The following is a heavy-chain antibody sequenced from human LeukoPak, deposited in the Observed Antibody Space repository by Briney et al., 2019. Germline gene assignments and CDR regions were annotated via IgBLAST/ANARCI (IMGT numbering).Heavy chain of an antibody. CDR3: ARVGRTGDAFDI. CDR2: IIPIFGTA. Sequence: SVKVSCKASGGTFSSYAISWVRQAPGQGLEWMGGIIPIFGTANYAQKFQGRVTITADESTSTAYMELSSLRSEDTAVYYCARVGRTGDAFDIWGQGTMVTVSS. D-gene: IGHD7-27*01. CDR1: GGTFSSYA. J-gene: IGHJ3*02. V-gene: IGHV1-69*13.